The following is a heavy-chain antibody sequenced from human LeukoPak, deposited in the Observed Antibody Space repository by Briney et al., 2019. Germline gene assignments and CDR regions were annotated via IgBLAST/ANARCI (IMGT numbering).Heavy chain of an antibody. CDR1: GGSISSYY. CDR3: ARGSGYFHY. J-gene: IGHJ4*02. Sequence: SETLSLTCTVSGGSISSYYWSWIRQPPGKGLEWMGSIYYTGSTNYSPSLRSRVTISVDTSKNQFSLNLNSVTAADTAVYYCARGSGYFHYWGQGTLVTVSS. CDR2: IYYTGST. V-gene: IGHV4-59*01. D-gene: IGHD3-22*01.